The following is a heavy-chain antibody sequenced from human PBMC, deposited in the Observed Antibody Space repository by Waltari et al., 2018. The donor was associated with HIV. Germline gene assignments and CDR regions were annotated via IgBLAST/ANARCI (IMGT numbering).Heavy chain of an antibody. Sequence: QVQLQESGPGLVKPSETLSLTCHGSGGSISSYYWSWIRQPPGKGLEWIGFIYYSGSTNYNPSLKSRVTISVDTSKNQFSLKLSSVTAADTAVYYCARGEGSSSSDYWGQGTLVTVSS. D-gene: IGHD6-13*01. CDR1: GGSISSYY. J-gene: IGHJ4*02. V-gene: IGHV4-59*01. CDR3: ARGEGSSSSDY. CDR2: IYYSGST.